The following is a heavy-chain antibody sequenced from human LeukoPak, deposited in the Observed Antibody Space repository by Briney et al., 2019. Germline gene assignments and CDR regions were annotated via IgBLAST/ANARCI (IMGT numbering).Heavy chain of an antibody. CDR1: GFTFSTSG. J-gene: IGHJ6*03. CDR3: AKSHRGYAPRRTYYYYMDV. Sequence: PGGSLRLSCVASGFTFSTSGIHWVRQSPGKGLDWVAFIRNDGNKKNYAESVKGRFTISRDNSKNTLYLQMNSLRAEDTAVYYCAKSHRGYAPRRTYYYYMDVWGKGTTVTVSS. V-gene: IGHV3-30*02. D-gene: IGHD5-12*01. CDR2: IRNDGNKK.